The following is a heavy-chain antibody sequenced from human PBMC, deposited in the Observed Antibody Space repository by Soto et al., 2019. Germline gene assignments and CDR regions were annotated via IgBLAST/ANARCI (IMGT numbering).Heavy chain of an antibody. CDR3: AKDWDIVVVTAIRYGMDV. CDR1: GFTFSSYG. J-gene: IGHJ6*02. D-gene: IGHD2-21*02. CDR2: ISYDGSNK. V-gene: IGHV3-30*18. Sequence: QVQLVESGGGVVQPGRSLRLSCAASGFTFSSYGMHWVRQAPGKGLEWVAVISYDGSNKYYADSVKGRFTISRDNSKNTLYVQMNSLRAEATAVYYCAKDWDIVVVTAIRYGMDVWGQGTTVTVSS.